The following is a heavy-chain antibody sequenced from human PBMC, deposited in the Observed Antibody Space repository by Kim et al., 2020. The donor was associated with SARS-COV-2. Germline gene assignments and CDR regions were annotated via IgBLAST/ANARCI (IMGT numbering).Heavy chain of an antibody. D-gene: IGHD6-13*01. V-gene: IGHV1-3*01. Sequence: ASVKVSCKASGYTFTSYAMHWVRQAPGQRLEWMGWINAGNGNTKYSQKFQGRVTITRDTSASTAYMELSSLRSEDTAVYYCARDSIAAAGTLDYWGQGTLVTVSS. CDR1: GYTFTSYA. J-gene: IGHJ4*02. CDR3: ARDSIAAAGTLDY. CDR2: INAGNGNT.